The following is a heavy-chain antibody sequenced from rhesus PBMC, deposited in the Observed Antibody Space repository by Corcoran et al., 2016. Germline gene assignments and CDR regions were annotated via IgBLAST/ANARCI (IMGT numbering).Heavy chain of an antibody. CDR3: ARGGGVIVVIPFDY. J-gene: IGHJ4*01. CDR1: GGSISSSY. V-gene: IGHV4-169*01. Sequence: QLQLQESGPGLVKPSETLSVTCAVSGGSISSSYWSWIRQAPGKGLEWIGYIYGSGSSTNYNPSLQSRVTLSVDTSKNQLSLKLSSVTTADTAVYYCARGGGVIVVIPFDYWGQGVLVTVSS. D-gene: IGHD3-28*01. CDR2: IYGSGSST.